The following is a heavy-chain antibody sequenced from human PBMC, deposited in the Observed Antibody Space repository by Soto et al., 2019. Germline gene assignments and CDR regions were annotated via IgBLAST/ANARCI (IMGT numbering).Heavy chain of an antibody. D-gene: IGHD3-10*01. V-gene: IGHV4-39*01. Sequence: SETLSLTCTVSGGSISSSSYYWGWIRQPPGKGLEWIGSIYYSGSTYYNPSLKSRVTISVDTSKNQFSLKLSSVTAADTAVYYCAREHYYGSGSYYLTKYYFDYWGQGTLVTVSS. CDR2: IYYSGST. J-gene: IGHJ4*02. CDR3: AREHYYGSGSYYLTKYYFDY. CDR1: GGSISSSSYY.